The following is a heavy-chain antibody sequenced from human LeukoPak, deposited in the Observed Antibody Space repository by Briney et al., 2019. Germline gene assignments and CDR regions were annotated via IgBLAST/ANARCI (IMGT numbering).Heavy chain of an antibody. D-gene: IGHD6-13*01. V-gene: IGHV3-23*01. CDR2: ISGSGGST. CDR1: GFTFSSYA. Sequence: GGSLRLSCAASGFTFSSYAMSWVRQAPGRGLEWVSAISGSGGSTYYADSVKGRFTISRDNSKSTLYLQMNSLRAEDTAVYYCAKVGAAGTNDYYGMDVWGQGTTVTVSS. CDR3: AKVGAAGTNDYYGMDV. J-gene: IGHJ6*02.